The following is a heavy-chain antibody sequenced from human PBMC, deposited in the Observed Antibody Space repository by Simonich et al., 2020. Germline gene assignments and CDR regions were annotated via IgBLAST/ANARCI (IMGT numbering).Heavy chain of an antibody. CDR1: GGSISSSSYY. V-gene: IGHV4-39*01. Sequence: QLQLQESGPGLVKPSETLSLTCTVSGGSISSSSYYWGWIRQPPGKGLEWIGGIYYSGGTHYHPSLKSRVTISVDTSKNQFSLKLSAVTAADTAVYYCARHAGFAFDIWGQGTMVTVSS. D-gene: IGHD6-13*01. J-gene: IGHJ3*02. CDR2: IYYSGGT. CDR3: ARHAGFAFDI.